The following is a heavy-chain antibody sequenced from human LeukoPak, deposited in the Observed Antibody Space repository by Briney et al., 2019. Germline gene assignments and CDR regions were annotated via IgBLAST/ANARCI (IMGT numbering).Heavy chain of an antibody. J-gene: IGHJ4*02. Sequence: ASVKVSCKASGGTFSSYAISWVRQAPGQGLEWMGGIIPIFGTANYAQKFQGRVTITTDESTSTAYMELSSLRSEDTAVYYCAREAGEMAIYFDYWGQGTPVTVSS. CDR3: AREAGEMAIYFDY. CDR2: IIPIFGTA. D-gene: IGHD5-24*01. CDR1: GGTFSSYA. V-gene: IGHV1-69*05.